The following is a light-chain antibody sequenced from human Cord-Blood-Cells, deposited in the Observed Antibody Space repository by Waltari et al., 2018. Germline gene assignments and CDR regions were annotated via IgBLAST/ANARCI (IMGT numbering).Light chain of an antibody. Sequence: EIQMTQSPFPLSSSLGDSATITCRASQSIISYLNWYQQKPGKAPKRLIYAASSLQSGVPSRFSGSGSGTDFTLTISSLQPEDFATYYCQQSYSTPLTFGGGTKVEIK. J-gene: IGKJ4*01. V-gene: IGKV1-39*01. CDR2: AAS. CDR1: QSIISY. CDR3: QQSYSTPLT.